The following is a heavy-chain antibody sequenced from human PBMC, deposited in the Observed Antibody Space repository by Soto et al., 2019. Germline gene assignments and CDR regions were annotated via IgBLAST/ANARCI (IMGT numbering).Heavy chain of an antibody. D-gene: IGHD2-2*01. V-gene: IGHV1-18*01. J-gene: IGHJ6*02. Sequence: QVQLVQSGAEVKKPGASVKVSCKASGYTFTSYGISWVRQAPGQGLEWMGWISAYNGNTNYAQKLQGRVTMTTDTSTNTAYMELRSLRSDDTAVYYCARDPAPPAEYYYYGMDVWGQGTTVTVSS. CDR2: ISAYNGNT. CDR3: ARDPAPPAEYYYYGMDV. CDR1: GYTFTSYG.